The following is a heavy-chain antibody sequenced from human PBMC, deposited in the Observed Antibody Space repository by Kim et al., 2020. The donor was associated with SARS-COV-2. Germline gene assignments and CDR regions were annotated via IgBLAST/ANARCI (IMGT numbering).Heavy chain of an antibody. CDR3: ARAKKLDYVWGSYRSDHFDD. Sequence: ASVKVSCKASGYTFIGYYIHWVRRAPGQGLEWMGWINPNSGATNYAEKFQDWVTMTRDTSISTVYMELSRLRSDGTAVYYCARAKKLDYVWGSYRSDHFDDWGQGTLVTVSS. CDR1: GYTFIGYY. V-gene: IGHV1-2*04. CDR2: INPNSGAT. J-gene: IGHJ4*02. D-gene: IGHD3-16*02.